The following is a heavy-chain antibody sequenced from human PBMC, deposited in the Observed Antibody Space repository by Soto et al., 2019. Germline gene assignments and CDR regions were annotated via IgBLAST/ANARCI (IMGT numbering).Heavy chain of an antibody. J-gene: IGHJ4*02. V-gene: IGHV4-39*01. CDR1: GSSISVHNCY. Sequence: XETLSLPCTVAGSSISVHNCYWTWIRQPPGKGLEWIGSSYYSGTTYFNPSLKSRATISVDTSKNQFSLRLTSVTAADTAIYYCTRRYNWNDNYLDCWGPGALVTV. D-gene: IGHD1-20*01. CDR3: TRRYNWNDNYLDC. CDR2: SYYSGTT.